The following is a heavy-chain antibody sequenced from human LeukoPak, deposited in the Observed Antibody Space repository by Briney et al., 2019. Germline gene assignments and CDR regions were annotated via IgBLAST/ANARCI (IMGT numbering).Heavy chain of an antibody. V-gene: IGHV4-59*01. Sequence: SETLSLTCTVSGGSISSYYWSWIRQPPGKGLEWIGYIYYSGSTTYNPSLKSRVTISVDTSKNQFSLKLNSVTAADTAVYYCAKVSTTSEFDYWGQGTLVTVSS. CDR2: IYYSGST. D-gene: IGHD2/OR15-2a*01. CDR3: AKVSTTSEFDY. J-gene: IGHJ4*02. CDR1: GGSISSYY.